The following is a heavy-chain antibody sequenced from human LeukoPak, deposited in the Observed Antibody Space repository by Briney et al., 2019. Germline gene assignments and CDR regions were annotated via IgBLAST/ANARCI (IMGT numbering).Heavy chain of an antibody. Sequence: GGSLRLSCAASGFTFADYAMHWVRQAPGKGLEWVSFVTGDGGTTDYADSMKGRITISRDNSKNSLYLQMNSLRTEDTALYYCAKDIRRYRYRHPYYWGQGTLVTVSS. D-gene: IGHD5-18*01. J-gene: IGHJ4*02. V-gene: IGHV3-43*02. CDR1: GFTFADYA. CDR2: VTGDGGTT. CDR3: AKDIRRYRYRHPYY.